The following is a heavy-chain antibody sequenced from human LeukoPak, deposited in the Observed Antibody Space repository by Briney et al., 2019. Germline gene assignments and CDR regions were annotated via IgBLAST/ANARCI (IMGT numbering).Heavy chain of an antibody. Sequence: GGSLRLSCAASGFTFSNYAMHWVRQAPGNGLEWVAVISYDGSNEYYADSVKGRFTISRDSSKNTLYLQMSSLRAEDTAVYYCARYTSGYYSDYWGQGTLVTVSS. J-gene: IGHJ4*02. CDR1: GFTFSNYA. CDR2: ISYDGSNE. D-gene: IGHD6-19*01. V-gene: IGHV3-30-3*01. CDR3: ARYTSGYYSDY.